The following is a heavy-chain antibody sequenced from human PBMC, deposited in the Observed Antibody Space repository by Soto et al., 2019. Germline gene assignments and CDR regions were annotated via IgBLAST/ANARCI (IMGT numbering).Heavy chain of an antibody. CDR1: GFTFNSYA. CDR3: ARAGIAAAGIKSYGMDV. V-gene: IGHV3-33*01. Sequence: GGSLRLSCAASGFTFNSYAMHWVRQAPGKGLEWVALIWYDGSNKYYADSVKGRFTISRDNSKNTLYLQMNSLRVEDTAVYYCARAGIAAAGIKSYGMDVWGRGPTVTVSS. CDR2: IWYDGSNK. J-gene: IGHJ6*02. D-gene: IGHD6-13*01.